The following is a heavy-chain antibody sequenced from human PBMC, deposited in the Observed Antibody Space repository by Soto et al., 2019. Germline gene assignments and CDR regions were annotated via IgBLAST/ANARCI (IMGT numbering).Heavy chain of an antibody. CDR3: GRGAKTYDYGSGSYYDNGFDP. CDR1: GYSFTDYH. J-gene: IGHJ5*02. V-gene: IGHV1-2*04. D-gene: IGHD3-10*01. Sequence: ASVKVSCKASGYSFTDYHIHWVRQAPGQGLEWLGRINPKSGGTSTAQKFQGWVTMTTDTSISTASMELTRLTSDDTAVYYCGRGAKTYDYGSGSYYDNGFDPWGQGTLVTVSS. CDR2: INPKSGGT.